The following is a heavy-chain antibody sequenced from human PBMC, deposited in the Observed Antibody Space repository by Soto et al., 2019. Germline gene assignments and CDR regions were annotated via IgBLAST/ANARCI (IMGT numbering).Heavy chain of an antibody. CDR2: IIPMFGTA. D-gene: IGHD5-18*01. Sequence: QVQLVQSGAEVKKPESSVKVSCKAPGGTFSTYAISWVRQAPGQGLECMGGIIPMFGTANYAQRFQDRVTITADESTNTVYMGLTSLRSEDTAVYFCASGIQLWLRRINNGYSGWGQGNRVTVSS. CDR1: GGTFSTYA. J-gene: IGHJ4*02. V-gene: IGHV1-69*12. CDR3: ASGIQLWLRRINNGYSG.